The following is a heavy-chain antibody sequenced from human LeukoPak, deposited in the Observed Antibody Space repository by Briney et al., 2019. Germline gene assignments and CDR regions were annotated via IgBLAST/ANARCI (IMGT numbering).Heavy chain of an antibody. D-gene: IGHD2-15*01. CDR2: INPNSGGT. CDR1: GYAFTYYY. Sequence: ASVKVSCKASGYAFTYYYIHWVRQAPGQGLEWMGWINPNSGGTKYAQNFQGRVIMTRDTSISTAYMEVSRLTSDDTAVYYCARSTAVVATASTHFDYWGQGTLVTVSS. CDR3: ARSTAVVATASTHFDY. V-gene: IGHV1-2*02. J-gene: IGHJ4*02.